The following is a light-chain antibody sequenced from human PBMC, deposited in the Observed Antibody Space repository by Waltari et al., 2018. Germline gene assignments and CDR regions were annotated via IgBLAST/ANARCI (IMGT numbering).Light chain of an antibody. V-gene: IGKV1-5*03. CDR3: QQYSSFST. Sequence: DLQMTQSPSTLSASVGDRVTIPCRASQSVGTWLAWYQQKPGKAPILLIYMASSLESGVPSRFSGSGSGTEFTLTISSLQPDDFATYSCQQYSSFSTFGQGTKVDI. J-gene: IGKJ2*01. CDR2: MAS. CDR1: QSVGTW.